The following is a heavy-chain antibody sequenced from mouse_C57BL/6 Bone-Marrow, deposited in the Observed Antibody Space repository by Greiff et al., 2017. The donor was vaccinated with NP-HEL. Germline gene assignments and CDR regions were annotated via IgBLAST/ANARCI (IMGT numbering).Heavy chain of an antibody. V-gene: IGHV1-19*01. CDR2: INPYNGGT. CDR3: ASGDLYFDY. J-gene: IGHJ2*01. D-gene: IGHD3-3*01. CDR1: GYTFTDYY. Sequence: EVQLQQSGPVLVKPGASVKMSCKASGYTFTDYYMNWVKQSHGKSLEWIGVINPYNGGTSYNQKFKGKATLTVDKSSSTAYMELNSLTSEDSAVYYCASGDLYFDYWGQGTTLTVSS.